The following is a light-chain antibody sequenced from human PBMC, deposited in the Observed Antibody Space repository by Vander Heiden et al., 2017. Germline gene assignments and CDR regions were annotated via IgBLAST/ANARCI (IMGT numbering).Light chain of an antibody. CDR1: QSVLYSSNNKNY. CDR3: QQDDSTLST. CDR2: WAS. Sequence: DIVMTQSPDSLAVSLGERATINCKSSQSVLYSSNNKNYLAWYQQKPGQPPKLLIYWASTRESGVPDRFSGSGSGTDFTLTISSLQAEDVAVYYCQQDDSTLSTFGPGTKLEIK. J-gene: IGKJ2*01. V-gene: IGKV4-1*01.